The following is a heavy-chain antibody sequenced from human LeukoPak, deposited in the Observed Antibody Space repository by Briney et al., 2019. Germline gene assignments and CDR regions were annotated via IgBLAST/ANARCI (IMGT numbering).Heavy chain of an antibody. CDR1: GFTFSSYW. J-gene: IGHJ4*02. CDR3: AREIVGAIKSYFDY. Sequence: GGSLRLSCTASGFTFSSYWMSWVRQAPGKGLEWVANIRQDGGLKHYVDSVKGRFTISRDNAENSLYLQMNSLRAEDTAVYYCAREIVGAIKSYFDYWGQGTLVTASS. V-gene: IGHV3-7*01. D-gene: IGHD1-26*01. CDR2: IRQDGGLK.